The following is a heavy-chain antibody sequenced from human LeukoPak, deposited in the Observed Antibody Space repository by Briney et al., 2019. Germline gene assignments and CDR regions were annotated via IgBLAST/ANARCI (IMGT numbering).Heavy chain of an antibody. CDR2: ISAYNGNT. CDR3: ARGYCSSTSCLCYYYYMDV. V-gene: IGHV1-18*01. D-gene: IGHD2-2*01. CDR1: GYTFTSYG. J-gene: IGHJ6*03. Sequence: ASVKVSCKASGYTFTSYGISWVRQAPGQGLEWMGWISAYNGNTNYAQKLQGRVTMTTDTSTSTAYMELRSLRSDDTAVYYCARGYCSSTSCLCYYYYMDVWGKGTTVTVSS.